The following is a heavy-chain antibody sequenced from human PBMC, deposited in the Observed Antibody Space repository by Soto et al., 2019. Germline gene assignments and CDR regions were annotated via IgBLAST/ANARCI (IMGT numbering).Heavy chain of an antibody. CDR3: AREELPDYYFDY. J-gene: IGHJ4*02. Sequence: SETLSLTCTVSGGSISSYYWSWIRQPPGKGLEWIGYIHYSGSTNHNPSLKSRVTISVDTSKNQISLKLRSVTAADTAVYYCAREELPDYYFDYWGQGTLVTVSS. CDR1: GGSISSYY. CDR2: IHYSGST. D-gene: IGHD1-26*01. V-gene: IGHV4-59*01.